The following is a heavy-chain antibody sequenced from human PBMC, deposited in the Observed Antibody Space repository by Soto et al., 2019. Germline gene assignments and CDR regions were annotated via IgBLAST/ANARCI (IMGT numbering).Heavy chain of an antibody. Sequence: SETLSLTCTVSGGSFTGHFWSWVRQPPGKGLEWIGEVSHSGNTKYYPSLRSRVTLSVDSSKNQISLALTSVTAAHTAVYYCARAKFESTGWHQFDIWGQGTLVSASS. CDR1: GGSFTGHF. J-gene: IGHJ4*02. D-gene: IGHD7-27*01. V-gene: IGHV4-34*01. CDR3: ARAKFESTGWHQFDI. CDR2: VSHSGNT.